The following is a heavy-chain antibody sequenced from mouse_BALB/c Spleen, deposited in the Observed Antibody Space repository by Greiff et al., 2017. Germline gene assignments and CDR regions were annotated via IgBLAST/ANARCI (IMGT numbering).Heavy chain of an antibody. J-gene: IGHJ3*01. CDR3: AGGNCVKNAWFAY. D-gene: IGHD2-1*01. Sequence: QVQLKQSGPELVKPGASVKMSCKASGYTFTDYVISWVKQRTGQGLEWIGEIYPGSGSTYYNEKFKGKATLTADKSSNTAYMQLSSLTSEDSAVYFCAGGNCVKNAWFAYWGQGTLVTVSA. CDR2: IYPGSGST. V-gene: IGHV1-77*01. CDR1: GYTFTDYV.